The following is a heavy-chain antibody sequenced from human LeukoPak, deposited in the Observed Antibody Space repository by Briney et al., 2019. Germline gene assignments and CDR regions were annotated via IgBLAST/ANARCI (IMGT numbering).Heavy chain of an antibody. D-gene: IGHD3-9*01. Sequence: GGSLRLSCAASGFTFSSYEMNWVRQAPGKGLEWVSYISSSGSTIYYADSVKGRFTISRDNAKNSLYLQMNSLRAEDTAVYYCARDPNYDILTGYYADAFDIWGQGTMVTVSS. CDR1: GFTFSSYE. J-gene: IGHJ3*02. CDR2: ISSSGSTI. V-gene: IGHV3-48*03. CDR3: ARDPNYDILTGYYADAFDI.